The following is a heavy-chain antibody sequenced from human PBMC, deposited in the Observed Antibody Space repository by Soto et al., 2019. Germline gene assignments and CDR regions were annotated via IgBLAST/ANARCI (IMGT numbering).Heavy chain of an antibody. CDR1: GFTFSSYS. CDR2: ISSSSSYI. CDR3: ARDLGNWNDCSY. V-gene: IGHV3-21*01. D-gene: IGHD1-20*01. J-gene: IGHJ4*02. Sequence: PGGSLRLSCAASGFTFSSYSMNWVRQAPGKGLEWVSSISSSSSYIYYADSVKGRFTISRDNAKNSLYLQMNSLRAEDTAVYYCARDLGNWNDCSYWGQGTLVTVLL.